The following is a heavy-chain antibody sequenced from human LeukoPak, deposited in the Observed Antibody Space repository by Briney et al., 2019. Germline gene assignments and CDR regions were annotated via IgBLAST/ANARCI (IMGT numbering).Heavy chain of an antibody. V-gene: IGHV3-30-3*01. CDR1: GFTFSSYA. J-gene: IGHJ4*02. CDR2: ISYDGSNK. CDR3: ARVSSTSCMRY. D-gene: IGHD2-2*01. Sequence: GGSLRLSCAASGFTFSSYAMHWVRQARGKGLEWVAVISYDGSNKYYADSVKGRFTISRDNSKNTLYLQMNSLRAEDTAVYYCARVSSTSCMRYWGQGTLVTVSS.